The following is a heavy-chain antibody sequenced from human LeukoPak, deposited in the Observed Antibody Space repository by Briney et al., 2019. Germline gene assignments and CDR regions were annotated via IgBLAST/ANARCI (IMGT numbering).Heavy chain of an antibody. J-gene: IGHJ6*03. CDR2: MNPNSGNT. Sequence: ASLKVSCKASGYTFTSYDINWVRQATGQGLEWMGWMNPNSGNTGYAQNFQGRVTMTRNTSISTAYMELSSLRSEDTAVYYCARAPYNWNYYYYYMDVWGKGTTVTVSS. V-gene: IGHV1-8*01. CDR1: GYTFTSYD. D-gene: IGHD1-20*01. CDR3: ARAPYNWNYYYYYMDV.